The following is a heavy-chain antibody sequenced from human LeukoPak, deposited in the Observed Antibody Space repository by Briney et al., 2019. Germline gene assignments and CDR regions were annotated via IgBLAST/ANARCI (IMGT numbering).Heavy chain of an antibody. CDR2: IYYSGST. CDR3: ARGFHGYSGYDDYYYGMDV. Sequence: SSETLSLTCTVSGGSISSYYWSWIRQPPGKGLEWIGYIYYSGSTNYNPSLKSRVTISVDTSKNQFSLKLSSVTAADTAVYYCARGFHGYSGYDDYYYGMDVWGQGTTVTVSS. D-gene: IGHD5-12*01. CDR1: GGSISSYY. V-gene: IGHV4-59*01. J-gene: IGHJ6*02.